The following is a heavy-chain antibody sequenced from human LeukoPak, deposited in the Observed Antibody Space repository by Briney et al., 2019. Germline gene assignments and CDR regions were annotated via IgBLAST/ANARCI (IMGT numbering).Heavy chain of an antibody. CDR2: IYYSGST. J-gene: IGHJ6*02. D-gene: IGHD2-2*01. CDR3: ARLNPRYCSSTSCRRDYYYGMDV. CDR1: GGSISSYY. Sequence: PSETLSLTCTVSGGSISSYYWSWIRQPPGKGLEWIGYIYYSGSTNYNPSLKSRVTISVDTSKNQFSLKLSSVTAAVTAVYYCARLNPRYCSSTSCRRDYYYGMDVWGQGTTVTVSS. V-gene: IGHV4-59*01.